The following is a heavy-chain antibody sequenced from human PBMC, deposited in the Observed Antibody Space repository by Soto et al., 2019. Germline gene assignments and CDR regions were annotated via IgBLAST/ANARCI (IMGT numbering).Heavy chain of an antibody. CDR3: AKVYYYDSSGSRDYFDY. V-gene: IGHV3-23*01. J-gene: IGHJ4*02. CDR1: GFTFSSYA. Sequence: GGSLRLSCAASGFTFSSYAMSWDRQAPGKGLEWVSAISGSGGSTYYADSVKGRFTISRDNSKNTLYLQMNSLRAEDTAVYYCAKVYYYDSSGSRDYFDYWGQGTLVTVSS. CDR2: ISGSGGST. D-gene: IGHD3-22*01.